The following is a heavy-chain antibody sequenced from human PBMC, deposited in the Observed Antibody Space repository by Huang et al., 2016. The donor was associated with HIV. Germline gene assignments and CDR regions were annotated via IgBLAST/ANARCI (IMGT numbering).Heavy chain of an antibody. J-gene: IGHJ2*01. CDR2: INGDGSST. Sequence: EVQLVESGGGLVRPGGSLRFSCEASGFTLSSYWMHWVRQAPGKGWGWGARINGDGSSTNYADSVKGRFTMSRDNAKNTLYVQVNSLRAEDTAVYYCARGTRLTGLWYFDLWGRGTLVIVSS. CDR1: GFTLSSYW. CDR3: ARGTRLTGLWYFDL. D-gene: IGHD7-27*01. V-gene: IGHV3-74*01.